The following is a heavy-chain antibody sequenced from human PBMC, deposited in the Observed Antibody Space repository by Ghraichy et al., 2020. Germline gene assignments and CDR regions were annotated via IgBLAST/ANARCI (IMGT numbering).Heavy chain of an antibody. Sequence: LSLTCAASGFIFSGSTMHWVRQASGKGPEWVGRIRSKANNYATAYAASVKGRFTISRDDSKNTAFLQMNSLKTEDTAVYYCSRHDPRDYYYYMDVWGKGTTVTVSS. V-gene: IGHV3-73*01. CDR3: SRHDPRDYYYYMDV. J-gene: IGHJ6*03. CDR1: GFIFSGST. CDR2: IRSKANNYAT.